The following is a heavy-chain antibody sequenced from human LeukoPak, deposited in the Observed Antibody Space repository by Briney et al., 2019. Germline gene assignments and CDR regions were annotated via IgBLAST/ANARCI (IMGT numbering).Heavy chain of an antibody. J-gene: IGHJ3*02. D-gene: IGHD3-10*01. V-gene: IGHV1-69*13. CDR2: IIPIFGTA. CDR1: GGTFSSYA. Sequence: SVKVSCKASGGTFSSYAISWVRQAPGQGLEWMGGIIPIFGTANYAQKFQGRVTITADESTSTAYMKLSSLRSEDTAVYYCAAMVRGHSDAFDIWGQGTMVTVSS. CDR3: AAMVRGHSDAFDI.